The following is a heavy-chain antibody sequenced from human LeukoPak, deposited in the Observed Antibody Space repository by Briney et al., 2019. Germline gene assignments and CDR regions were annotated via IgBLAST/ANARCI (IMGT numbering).Heavy chain of an antibody. CDR3: AKDGRSSGWPEV. Sequence: GESLRLSCAASGFTFSSYGMHWVRQAPGKGLEWVAVIWYDGSNKYYADSVKGRFTISRDNSKNTLYLQMNSLRAEDTAVYYCAKDGRSSGWPEVWGQGTLVTVSS. CDR2: IWYDGSNK. V-gene: IGHV3-33*06. CDR1: GFTFSSYG. J-gene: IGHJ4*02. D-gene: IGHD6-19*01.